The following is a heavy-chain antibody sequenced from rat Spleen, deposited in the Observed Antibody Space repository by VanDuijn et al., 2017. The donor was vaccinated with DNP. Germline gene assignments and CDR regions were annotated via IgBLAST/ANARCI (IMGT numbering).Heavy chain of an antibody. Sequence: EVQLVESGGGLVQPGRSLKLYCAASGFTFSDFNMAWVRQAPRKGLEWVATIIYDGSRTYYRDSVKGRFTISRDNANSSLYLQVDSLRSEDTATYYCARPDYWGQGVMVTVSS. CDR1: GFTFSDFN. V-gene: IGHV5S10*01. J-gene: IGHJ2*01. CDR2: IIYDGSRT. CDR3: ARPDY.